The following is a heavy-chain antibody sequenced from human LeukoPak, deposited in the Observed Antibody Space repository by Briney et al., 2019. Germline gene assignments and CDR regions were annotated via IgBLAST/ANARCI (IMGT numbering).Heavy chain of an antibody. V-gene: IGHV4-31*03. CDR3: ARVIGYDQLDY. Sequence: SETLSLTCSVSGGSISSGDYYWSWIRQHPGKGLEWIGYIHYSGSTYYNPSLRSRVSISVSTSKNRFSLQLSSVTAADTAVYYCARVIGYDQLDYWGQGTLVTVSS. CDR2: IHYSGST. J-gene: IGHJ4*02. CDR1: GGSISSGDYY. D-gene: IGHD5-12*01.